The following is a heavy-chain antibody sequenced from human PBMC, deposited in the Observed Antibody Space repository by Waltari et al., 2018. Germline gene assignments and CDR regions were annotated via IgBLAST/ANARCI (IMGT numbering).Heavy chain of an antibody. J-gene: IGHJ6*02. D-gene: IGHD6-13*01. V-gene: IGHV3-74*01. CDR2: MDGEGTRE. Sequence: EVRLVESGGGLVQPGESLRLSCAASGFTFSRFWMHWVRQAPGKGLVWGERMDGEGTRERYADSVKGRFTIARDNAKNTLYLQMKRLRVEDTAVYYCAKVAPRTYRSPVPGRDYYYGMDVWGQGTTVTVFS. CDR1: GFTFSRFW. CDR3: AKVAPRTYRSPVPGRDYYYGMDV.